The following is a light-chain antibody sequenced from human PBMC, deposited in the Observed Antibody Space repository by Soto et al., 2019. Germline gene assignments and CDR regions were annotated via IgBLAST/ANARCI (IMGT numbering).Light chain of an antibody. V-gene: IGKV3-15*01. J-gene: IGKJ5*01. CDR3: QQRNVWPPIT. Sequence: ENVLTQSPGTLSLSPGERATLSCRASQSVSSNLAWYQQKPGQAPRLLISDASTRATGIPARFSGSGSGTEFTLTVSSLQSEDFAVYYCQQRNVWPPITFGQGTRLEIK. CDR2: DAS. CDR1: QSVSSN.